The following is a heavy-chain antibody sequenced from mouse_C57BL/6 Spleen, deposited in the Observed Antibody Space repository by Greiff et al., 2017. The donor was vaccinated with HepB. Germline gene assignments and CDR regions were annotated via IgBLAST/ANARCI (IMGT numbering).Heavy chain of an antibody. CDR3: ARPLYDYDPAWFAY. CDR1: GFTFSSYG. Sequence: EVHLVESGGDLVKPGGSLKLSCAASGFTFSSYGMSWVRQTPDKRLEWVATISSGGSYTYYPDSVKGRFTISRDNAKNTLYLQMSSLKSEDTAMYYCARPLYDYDPAWFAYWGQGTLVTVSA. CDR2: ISSGGSYT. V-gene: IGHV5-6*01. D-gene: IGHD2-4*01. J-gene: IGHJ3*01.